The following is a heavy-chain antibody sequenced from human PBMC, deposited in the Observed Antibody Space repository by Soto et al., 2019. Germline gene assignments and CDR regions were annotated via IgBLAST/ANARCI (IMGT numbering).Heavy chain of an antibody. J-gene: IGHJ4*02. CDR3: ARDLAFGLSDY. Sequence: QVQLVQSGAEVKKPGASVKVSCKASGYTFTSYAMHWVRQAPGQRLEWMGWINAGNGNTKYSQKFQGRVTITRDTSASTGYMELSSLRSEDTAVYYCARDLAFGLSDYWGQGTLFTVSS. D-gene: IGHD3-10*01. CDR1: GYTFTSYA. CDR2: INAGNGNT. V-gene: IGHV1-3*01.